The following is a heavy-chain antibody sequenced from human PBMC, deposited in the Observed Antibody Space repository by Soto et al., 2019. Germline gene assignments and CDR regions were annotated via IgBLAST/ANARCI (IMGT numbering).Heavy chain of an antibody. CDR1: GFNFSSYG. D-gene: IGHD3-9*01. CDR2: IWYDGSNK. J-gene: IGHJ6*02. CDR3: AKDSRYFSPQDGMDV. V-gene: IGHV3-33*06. Sequence: PGGSLRLSCATSGFNFSSYGMHWVRQAPGKGLEWVAVIWYDGSNKYYGDSVKGRFTISRDNSKNTLYLQMNSLRAEDTAVYYCAKDSRYFSPQDGMDVWGQGTTVTVSS.